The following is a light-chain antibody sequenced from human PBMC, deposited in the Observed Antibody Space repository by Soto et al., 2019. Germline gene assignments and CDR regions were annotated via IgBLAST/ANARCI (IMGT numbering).Light chain of an antibody. CDR1: QSVSSY. J-gene: IGKJ5*01. Sequence: EIVLTQSSATLSLSPGERATLSCRASQSVSSYLAWYQQKPGQAPRLLIYDASNRATGIPARFSGSGSGTDFTLTISSLDPEDFAVYYCQQRTNWPAFGQGTRLEIK. CDR2: DAS. CDR3: QQRTNWPA. V-gene: IGKV3-11*01.